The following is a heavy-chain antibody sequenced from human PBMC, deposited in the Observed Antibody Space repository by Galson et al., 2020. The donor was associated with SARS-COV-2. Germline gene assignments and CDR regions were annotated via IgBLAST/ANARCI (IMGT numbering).Heavy chain of an antibody. V-gene: IGHV1-18*01. Sequence: ASVKVSCKASGYTFTSYGISWVRQAPGQGLEWMGWISAYNGNTHYAQKLQGRVTMTTDTSTSTAYMELRSLRSDDTAVYYCASSGLGYCSGGSCYSLDYWGQGTLVTVSS. CDR1: GYTFTSYG. CDR2: ISAYNGNT. J-gene: IGHJ4*02. CDR3: ASSGLGYCSGGSCYSLDY. D-gene: IGHD2-15*01.